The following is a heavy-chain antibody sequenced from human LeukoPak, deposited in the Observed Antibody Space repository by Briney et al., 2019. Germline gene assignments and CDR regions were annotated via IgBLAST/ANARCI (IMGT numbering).Heavy chain of an antibody. CDR3: ARDGRRVATKTPYPGY. CDR1: GYTFTSYG. V-gene: IGHV1-18*01. Sequence: EASVKVSCKASGYTFTSYGISWVRQAPGQGLEWMGWISAYNGNTNYAQKLQGRVTMTTDPSTSTAYMELRSLRSDDTAVYYCARDGRRVATKTPYPGYWGQGTLVTVSS. CDR2: ISAYNGNT. D-gene: IGHD5-24*01. J-gene: IGHJ4*02.